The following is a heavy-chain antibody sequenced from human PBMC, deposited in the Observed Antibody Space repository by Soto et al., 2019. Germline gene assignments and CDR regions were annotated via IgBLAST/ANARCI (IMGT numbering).Heavy chain of an antibody. Sequence: QVLESGGGLVQPGGSLRLSCAASGFTFSCCAMRWVRQAPGKGLEWVSTIHGDGDYTHDTDSVKGRFTISRDNSRNTPYLQINSPRADDTAVYYCAKKRGAGDYSNWPFAVMGRGTLVTVSS. V-gene: IGHV3-23*01. CDR2: IHGDGDYT. D-gene: IGHD5-12*01. J-gene: IGHJ2*01. CDR3: AKKRGAGDYSNWPFAV. CDR1: GFTFSCCA.